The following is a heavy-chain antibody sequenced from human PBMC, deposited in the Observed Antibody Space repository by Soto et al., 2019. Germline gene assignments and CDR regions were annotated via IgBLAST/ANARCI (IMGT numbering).Heavy chain of an antibody. Sequence: QVQLVQSGPEVKRPGASVKVSCKASGYTFTNYAMHWVRQAPGQRLEWMGWINAGNDNTNYSQKFQGRLTITRDTSASTAYMELSSLRSEDTAVYYCAKGANGYDYWGQGTLFTVS. J-gene: IGHJ4*02. CDR3: AKGANGYDY. V-gene: IGHV1-3*01. D-gene: IGHD2-2*03. CDR2: INAGNDNT. CDR1: GYTFTNYA.